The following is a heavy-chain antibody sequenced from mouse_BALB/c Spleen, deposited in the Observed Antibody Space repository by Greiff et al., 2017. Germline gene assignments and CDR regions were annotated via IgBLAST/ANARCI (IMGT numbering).Heavy chain of an antibody. CDR3: TRGDGPWFAY. CDR1: GYTFTSYW. Sequence: QVQLKQPGAELVRPGASVKLSCKASGYTFTSYWINWVKQRPGQGLEWIGNIYPSDSYTNYNQKFKDKATLTVDKSSSTAYMQLSSPTSEDSAVYDCTRGDGPWFAYWGQGTLVTVSA. CDR2: IYPSDSYT. D-gene: IGHD2-3*01. J-gene: IGHJ3*01. V-gene: IGHV1-69*02.